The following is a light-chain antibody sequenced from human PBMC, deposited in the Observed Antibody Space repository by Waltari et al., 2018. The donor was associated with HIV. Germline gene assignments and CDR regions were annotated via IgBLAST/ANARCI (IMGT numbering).Light chain of an antibody. V-gene: IGLV2-14*01. CDR1: SSDVGSYNH. Sequence: QSALTQPASVSGSPGQSITISCTGTSSDVGSYNHVPWYQHHPGKAPKLMIYEVFNRPSGVSNRLSGSKSGNTASLTISGLQAEDEADYYCSSYSTNSTSYVVFGGGTKLTVL. CDR3: SSYSTNSTSYVV. J-gene: IGLJ2*01. CDR2: EVF.